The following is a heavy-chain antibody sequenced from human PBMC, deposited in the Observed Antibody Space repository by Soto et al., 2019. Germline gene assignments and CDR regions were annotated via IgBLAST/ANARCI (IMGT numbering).Heavy chain of an antibody. CDR1: GGSFIDYS. Sequence: QVLLQQWGAGRLKPSETLSLTCAVYGGSFIDYSWGWIRHSPGTGLEWIGEINHSGSANYNPSLKSRLTISVDTSRNQFSLKLYSVTAADAAVYYCARVSDYWSQGTLVTVSS. J-gene: IGHJ4*02. V-gene: IGHV4-34*01. CDR3: ARVSDY. CDR2: INHSGSA.